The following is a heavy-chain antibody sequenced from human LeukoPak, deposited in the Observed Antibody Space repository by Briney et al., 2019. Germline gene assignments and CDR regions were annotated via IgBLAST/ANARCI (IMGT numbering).Heavy chain of an antibody. CDR1: GFTVSSNY. V-gene: IGHV3-53*05. Sequence: GGSLRLSCAASGFTVSSNYMSWVRQAPGKGLEWVSVIYSGGSTYYADSVKGRFTISRDNSKNTLYLQMNSLRAEDTAVYYCAKGPYIVVVPAALYIFDFWGQGTLVTVSS. CDR3: AKGPYIVVVPAALYIFDF. J-gene: IGHJ4*02. CDR2: IYSGGST. D-gene: IGHD2-2*01.